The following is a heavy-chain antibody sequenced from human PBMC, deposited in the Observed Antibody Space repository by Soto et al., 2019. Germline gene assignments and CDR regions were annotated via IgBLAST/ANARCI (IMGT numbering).Heavy chain of an antibody. D-gene: IGHD3-3*01. CDR3: ARLGYDFWSGYYRGVPDFDY. Sequence: SETLSLTCTVSGGSISSSSYYWGWIRQPPGKGLGWIGSIYYSGSTYYNPSLKSRVTISVDTSKNQFSLKLSSVTAADTAVYYCARLGYDFWSGYYRGVPDFDYWGQGTVVTVSS. CDR2: IYYSGST. CDR1: GGSISSSSYY. J-gene: IGHJ4*02. V-gene: IGHV4-39*01.